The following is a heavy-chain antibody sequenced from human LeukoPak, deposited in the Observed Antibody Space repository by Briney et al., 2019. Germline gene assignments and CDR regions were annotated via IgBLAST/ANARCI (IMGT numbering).Heavy chain of an antibody. D-gene: IGHD6-13*01. CDR2: IKQDGSEK. CDR1: GFTFSSYW. CDR3: ARDRSSDY. Sequence: PGGSLRLSCAASGFTFSSYWISWVRQAPGKGLEWVANIKQDGSEKYYVDSVKGRFTISRDNAKNSLYLQMNSLRAEDTAVYYCARDRSSDYWGQGTLVTVSS. V-gene: IGHV3-7*01. J-gene: IGHJ4*02.